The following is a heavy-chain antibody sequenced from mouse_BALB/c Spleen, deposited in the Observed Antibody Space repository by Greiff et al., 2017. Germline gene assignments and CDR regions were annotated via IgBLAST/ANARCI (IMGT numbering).Heavy chain of an antibody. CDR3: ARRGTYAMGY. J-gene: IGHJ4*01. Sequence: EVQVVESGGGLVKPGGSLKLSCAASGFTFSSYAMSWVRQSPEKRLEWVAEISSGGSYTYYPDTVTGRCTISRDNAKNTLYLEMSSLRSEDTAMYYCARRGTYAMGYWGQGTSVTVSS. D-gene: IGHD2-14*01. V-gene: IGHV5-9-4*01. CDR2: ISSGGSYT. CDR1: GFTFSSYA.